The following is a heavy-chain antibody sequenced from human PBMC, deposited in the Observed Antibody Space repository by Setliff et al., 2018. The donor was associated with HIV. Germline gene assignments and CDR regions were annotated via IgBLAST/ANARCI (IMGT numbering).Heavy chain of an antibody. D-gene: IGHD6-13*01. CDR1: GFSIHSDYY. J-gene: IGHJ4*02. Sequence: SETLSLTCTVSGFSIHSDYYWAWIRQPPGRGLESPGRGLEWIGHIFHSGHTYYNPSLRCRVTISVDTSKNQFSLKLRSVTAADTAVYYCARSPAAEGHWGQGTLVTVSS. V-gene: IGHV4-38-2*02. CDR3: ARSPAAEGH. CDR2: IFHSGHT.